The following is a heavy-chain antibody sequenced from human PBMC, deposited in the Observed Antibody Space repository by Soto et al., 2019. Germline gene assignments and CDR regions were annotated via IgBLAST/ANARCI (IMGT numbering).Heavy chain of an antibody. J-gene: IGHJ3*02. CDR3: ARVVVWCVFDI. D-gene: IGHD2-8*01. Sequence: GGSLRLSCAASGFTFSSYSMNWVRQAPGKGLEWVSLISSSSSSTYYADSVKGRFTISRDNAKNSLYLQMNSLRAEDTALYYCARVVVWCVFDIWGQGTMVTVSS. V-gene: IGHV3-21*01. CDR1: GFTFSSYS. CDR2: ISSSSSST.